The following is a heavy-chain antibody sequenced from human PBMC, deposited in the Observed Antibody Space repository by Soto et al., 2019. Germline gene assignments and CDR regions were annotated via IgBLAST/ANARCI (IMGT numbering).Heavy chain of an antibody. D-gene: IGHD2-2*01. CDR2: IYYSGST. CDR1: GGSISSSSYY. CDR3: ASTFIVVVPAARPSDWFDP. Sequence: PSETLSLTCTVSGGSISSSSYYWGWIRQPPGKGLEWIGSIYYSGSTYYNPSLKSRVTISVDTSKNQFSLKLSSVTAADTAVYYCASTFIVVVPAARPSDWFDPWGQGTLVTVS. V-gene: IGHV4-39*01. J-gene: IGHJ5*02.